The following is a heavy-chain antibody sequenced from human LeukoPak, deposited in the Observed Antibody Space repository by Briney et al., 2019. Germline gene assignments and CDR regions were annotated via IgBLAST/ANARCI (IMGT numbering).Heavy chain of an antibody. Sequence: GGSLRLSCAASGFTFSSYSMNWVRQAPGKGLEWVSSISSSSSYIYYADSVKGLFTISRDNAKNSLYLQMNSLRAEDTAVYYCASRTEEYDFWRGYQDYWGQGTLVTVSS. J-gene: IGHJ4*02. CDR3: ASRTEEYDFWRGYQDY. V-gene: IGHV3-21*01. CDR2: ISSSSSYI. CDR1: GFTFSSYS. D-gene: IGHD3-3*01.